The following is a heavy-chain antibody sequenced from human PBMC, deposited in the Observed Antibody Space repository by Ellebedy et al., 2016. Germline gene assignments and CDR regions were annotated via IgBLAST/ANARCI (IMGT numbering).Heavy chain of an antibody. CDR1: GGSISSYY. V-gene: IGHV4-59*12. CDR2: IYYSGST. D-gene: IGHD6-19*01. CDR3: ARVAVAGIYYYYYYGMDV. Sequence: SETLSLXXTVSGGSISSYYWSWIRQPPGKGLEWIGYIYYSGSTNYNPSLKSRVTISVDTSKNQFSLKLSSVTAADTAVYYCARVAVAGIYYYYYYGMDVWGQGTTVTVSS. J-gene: IGHJ6*02.